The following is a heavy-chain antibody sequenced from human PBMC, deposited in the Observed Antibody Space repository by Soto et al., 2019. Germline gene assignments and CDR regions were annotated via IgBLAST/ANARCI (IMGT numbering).Heavy chain of an antibody. J-gene: IGHJ2*01. CDR3: ARESAKVGACDL. CDR2: INPHSGGT. D-gene: IGHD3-16*01. CDR1: GYTFTCYY. V-gene: IGHV1-2*04. Sequence: ASVKVSCNASGYTFTCYYMHWVRQAPGQGLEWMGWINPHSGGTNYAQKFQGWVTMTRDTSISTAYMELSRLRSDDTAVYYCARESAKVGACDLWGRGTLVTVS.